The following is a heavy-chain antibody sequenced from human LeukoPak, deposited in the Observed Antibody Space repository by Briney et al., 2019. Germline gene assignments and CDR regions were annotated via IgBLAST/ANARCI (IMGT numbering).Heavy chain of an antibody. Sequence: SQTLSLTCTVSARSINRHYWSWIRQPPGKPLEWIGYVYNAGSTNYSPSLKSRVTISSDTSKNQFSLKVDSVTAADSAIYYCAKYTLGSEYFDPWGQGARVTVSS. J-gene: IGHJ5*02. V-gene: IGHV4-59*11. CDR1: ARSINRHY. CDR3: AKYTLGSEYFDP. CDR2: VYNAGST. D-gene: IGHD3-16*01.